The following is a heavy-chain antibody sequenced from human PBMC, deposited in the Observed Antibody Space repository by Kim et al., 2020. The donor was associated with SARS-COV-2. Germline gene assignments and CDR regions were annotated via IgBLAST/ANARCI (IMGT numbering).Heavy chain of an antibody. CDR3: AKRGSPPNGYQYYFYG. CDR1: GFTFSSYA. V-gene: IGHV3-23*01. CDR2: ISGSGGGT. Sequence: GGSLRLSCAASGFTFSSYAMSWVRQAPGKGLEWVSGISGSGGGTYYTDSVKGRFTISKDNSKNTLYLQMNSLRDEDTAVYFCAKRGSPPNGYQYYFYGWGQGTLVTVSS. J-gene: IGHJ4*02. D-gene: IGHD2-8*01.